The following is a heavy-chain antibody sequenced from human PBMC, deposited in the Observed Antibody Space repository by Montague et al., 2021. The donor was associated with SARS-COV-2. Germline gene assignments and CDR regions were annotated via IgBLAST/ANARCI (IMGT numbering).Heavy chain of an antibody. Sequence: SETLSLTCTVSGGSISSSSYYWGWIRQPPGKGLEWIGSIYYSGSTYYNPSLKSRATISVDTSKNQFSLKLSSVTAADTAVYYCARVGRQQLVRLSGMDVWGQGTTVPVSS. V-gene: IGHV4-39*07. CDR1: GGSISSSSYY. J-gene: IGHJ6*02. CDR2: IYYSGST. CDR3: ARVGRQQLVRLSGMDV. D-gene: IGHD6-13*01.